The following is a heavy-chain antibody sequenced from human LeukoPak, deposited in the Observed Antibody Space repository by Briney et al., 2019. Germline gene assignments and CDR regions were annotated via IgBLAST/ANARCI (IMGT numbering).Heavy chain of an antibody. Sequence: GGSLRLSCAASGFTFSGSAMHWVRQASGKGLEWVGRIRSKANSYATAYAASVKGRFTISRDDSKNTAYLQMNSLKTEDTAVYYCTRHGKGDLYPYFDYWGRGTLVTVSS. V-gene: IGHV3-73*01. D-gene: IGHD3-16*01. CDR2: IRSKANSYAT. CDR3: TRHGKGDLYPYFDY. CDR1: GFTFSGSA. J-gene: IGHJ4*02.